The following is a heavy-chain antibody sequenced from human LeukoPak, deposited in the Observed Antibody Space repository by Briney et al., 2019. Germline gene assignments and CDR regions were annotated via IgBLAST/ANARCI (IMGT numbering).Heavy chain of an antibody. CDR2: ISGSGDTT. V-gene: IGHV3-23*01. CDR1: GFTFSSYA. J-gene: IGHJ4*02. CDR3: AKSNYDLWSGYSY. D-gene: IGHD3-3*01. Sequence: GGSLRLSCAASGFTFSSYAMNWVRQAPGKGLDWVSAISGSGDTTYYADSVKGRFTISRDNSKNTLYLQMKSLRAEDTAVYYCAKSNYDLWSGYSYWGQGTLVTVPS.